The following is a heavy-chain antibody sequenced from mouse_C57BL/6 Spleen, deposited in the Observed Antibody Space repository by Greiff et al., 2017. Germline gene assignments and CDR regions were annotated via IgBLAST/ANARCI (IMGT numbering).Heavy chain of an antibody. J-gene: IGHJ3*01. CDR2: INPNNGGT. Sequence: VQLQQSGPELVKPGASVKIPCKASGYTFTDYNMDWVKQSHGKSLEWIGDINPNNGGTIYNQKFKGKATLTVDKSSSTAYMELRSLTSEDTAVYYCARPTMVTTSPFAYWGQGTLVTVSA. CDR3: ARPTMVTTSPFAY. V-gene: IGHV1-18*01. D-gene: IGHD2-9*01. CDR1: GYTFTDYN.